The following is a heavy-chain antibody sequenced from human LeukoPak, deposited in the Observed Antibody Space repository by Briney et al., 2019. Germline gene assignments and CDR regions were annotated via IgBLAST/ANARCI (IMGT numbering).Heavy chain of an antibody. CDR2: INPNSGGT. CDR1: GYTFTGYY. V-gene: IGHV1-2*06. J-gene: IGHJ4*02. CDR3: ARDDTEVSFDY. Sequence: ASAKVSCKASGYTFTGYYMRWVRQAPGQGLEWMGRINPNSGGTNYAQKFQGRVTMTRDTSISTAYMELSRLRSDDTAVYYCARDDTEVSFDYWGQGTLVTVSS.